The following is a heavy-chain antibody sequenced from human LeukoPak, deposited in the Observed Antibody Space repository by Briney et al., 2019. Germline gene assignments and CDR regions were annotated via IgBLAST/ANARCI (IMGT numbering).Heavy chain of an antibody. Sequence: PSETLSLTCTVSGGSISSSNWWSWVRQPPGKGLEWIGEIYHSGSTNYNPSLKSRVTISVDKSKNQFSLKLSSVTAADTAVYYCASLLWPTTHDAFDIWGQGTMVTVSS. CDR1: GGSISSSNW. V-gene: IGHV4-4*02. CDR3: ASLLWPTTHDAFDI. CDR2: IYHSGST. D-gene: IGHD3-10*01. J-gene: IGHJ3*02.